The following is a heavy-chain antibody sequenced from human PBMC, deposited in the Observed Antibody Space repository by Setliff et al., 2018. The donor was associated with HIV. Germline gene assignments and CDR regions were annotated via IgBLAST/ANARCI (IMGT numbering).Heavy chain of an antibody. CDR2: IYQSGTT. CDR3: ARVSAGYGGNSYFDY. CDR1: GGPITTSTYY. J-gene: IGHJ4*02. Sequence: PSETLSLTCTVSGGPITTSTYYWGWIRQPPGKGLEWIGNIYQSGTTYYNSSLTSRVTMSVDTSKNQFSLKLSSVTAADTAVYYCARVSAGYGGNSYFDYWGRGTLVTVSS. D-gene: IGHD2-21*01. V-gene: IGHV4-39*07.